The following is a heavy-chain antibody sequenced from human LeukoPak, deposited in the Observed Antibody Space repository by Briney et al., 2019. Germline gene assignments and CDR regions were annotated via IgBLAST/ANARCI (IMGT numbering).Heavy chain of an antibody. V-gene: IGHV4-59*01. J-gene: IGHJ4*02. Sequence: SETLSLTCTVSGGSISSYYWSWIRQPPGKGLEWIGYIYYSGSTNYNPSLTSRVTISVDTSKNQFSLKLSSVTAADTAVYYCARDFARGTHDYWGQGTLVTVSS. CDR1: GGSISSYY. CDR2: IYYSGST. CDR3: ARDFARGTHDY.